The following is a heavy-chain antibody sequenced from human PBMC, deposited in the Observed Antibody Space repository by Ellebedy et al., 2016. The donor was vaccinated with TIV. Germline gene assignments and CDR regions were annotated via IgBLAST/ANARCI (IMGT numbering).Heavy chain of an antibody. Sequence: GGSLRLXXEASGFTFSSYAMSWLRQAPGKGLEWVSVFGGRSTTTYYADSVKGRFTISRDISKNTLFLQMNSLRGDDTARYYCAKISPTHRGAFDIWGQGTMVTVSS. D-gene: IGHD3-3*02. J-gene: IGHJ3*02. CDR3: AKISPTHRGAFDI. CDR1: GFTFSSYA. CDR2: FGGRSTTT. V-gene: IGHV3-23*01.